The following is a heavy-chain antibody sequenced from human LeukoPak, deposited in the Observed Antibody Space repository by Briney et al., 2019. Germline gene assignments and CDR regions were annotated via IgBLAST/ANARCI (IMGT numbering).Heavy chain of an antibody. V-gene: IGHV4-39*01. CDR3: AREGIAVAGGRGYYYGMDV. D-gene: IGHD6-19*01. J-gene: IGHJ6*02. CDR2: IYYSGST. CDR1: GGSISSSSYY. Sequence: SETLSLTCTASGGSISSSSYYWGWIRQPPGKGLEWIGSIYYSGSTYYNPSLKSRVTISVDTSKNQFSLKLSSVTAADTAVYYRAREGIAVAGGRGYYYGMDVWGQGTTVTVSS.